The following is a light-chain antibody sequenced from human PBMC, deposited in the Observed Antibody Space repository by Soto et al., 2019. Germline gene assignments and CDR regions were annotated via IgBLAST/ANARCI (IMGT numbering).Light chain of an antibody. V-gene: IGKV1-5*03. CDR3: QQYNTYWT. Sequence: DIQMTQSPSTLSASVGDRVTITCRASQSISSWLAWYQQKPGKAPKLLIYKASTLEGGVPSRFSGSGSGTEFSLTIDSLQPDDFATYYCQQYNTYWTFGQGTKVEV. CDR2: KAS. J-gene: IGKJ1*01. CDR1: QSISSW.